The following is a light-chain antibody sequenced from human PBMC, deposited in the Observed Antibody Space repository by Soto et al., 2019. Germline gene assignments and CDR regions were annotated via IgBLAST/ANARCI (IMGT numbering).Light chain of an antibody. Sequence: EIVLTQSPATLSLSPGERATLSCRASQSVSTCLAWYQQKPGQAPRLLIYDASNRATGIPARFSGSGSGTDFTLTISSLQPEDFATYYCQQSYSTPRTFGQGTKVDI. V-gene: IGKV3-11*01. J-gene: IGKJ1*01. CDR3: QQSYSTPRT. CDR1: QSVSTC. CDR2: DAS.